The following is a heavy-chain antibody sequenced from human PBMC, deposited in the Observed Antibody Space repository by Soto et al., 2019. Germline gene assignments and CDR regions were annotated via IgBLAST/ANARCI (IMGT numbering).Heavy chain of an antibody. Sequence: SETLSLTCAVSGASFTSNDWWTWVRQPPGRGLEWIGEIYRTGSTNYNPPLKSRVTISLDKSENQFSLKVTSLTAADTAVYYCASRDPGTSDDYWGQGTLVTVSS. D-gene: IGHD1-7*01. J-gene: IGHJ4*02. V-gene: IGHV4-4*02. CDR1: GASFTSNDW. CDR2: IYRTGST. CDR3: ASRDPGTSDDY.